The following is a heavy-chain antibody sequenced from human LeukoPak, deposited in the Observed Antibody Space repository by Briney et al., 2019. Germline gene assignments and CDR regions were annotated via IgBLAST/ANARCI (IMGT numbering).Heavy chain of an antibody. CDR3: AKGPYYYDSSGYYSIDAFDI. Sequence: GGSLRLSCAASGFTFSSYAMSWVRQAPGKGLEWVSAISGSGGSTYYADSVKGRFTISRDNSKNTLYPQMNSLRAEDTAVYYCAKGPYYYDSSGYYSIDAFDIWGQGTMVTVPS. J-gene: IGHJ3*02. CDR2: ISGSGGST. V-gene: IGHV3-23*01. D-gene: IGHD3-22*01. CDR1: GFTFSSYA.